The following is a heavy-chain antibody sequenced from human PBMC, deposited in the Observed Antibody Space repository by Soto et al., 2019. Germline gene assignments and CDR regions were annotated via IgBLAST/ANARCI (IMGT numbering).Heavy chain of an antibody. D-gene: IGHD3-3*01. CDR2: INAGNGNT. J-gene: IGHJ6*03. CDR3: ASGYDFWSGGAYMDV. Sequence: QVQLVQSGAEVKKPGASVKVSCKASGYTFTSYAMHWVRQAPEQRLEWMGWINAGNGNTKYSQKFQGRVTITRDTSASTAYMELSSLRSEDTDVYYCASGYDFWSGGAYMDVWGKGTTVTVSS. CDR1: GYTFTSYA. V-gene: IGHV1-3*01.